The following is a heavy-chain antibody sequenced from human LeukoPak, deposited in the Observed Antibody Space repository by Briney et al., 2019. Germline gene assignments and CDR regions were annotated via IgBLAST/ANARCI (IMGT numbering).Heavy chain of an antibody. CDR3: ATKQWLAPPPDS. CDR2: INTDGTVT. Sequence: GGSLRLSCAASGFTFSKYWMLWVRQAPGKGLERVSQINTDGTVTTYADSVKGRFTVSRDNADNTMFLQMNSVRDEDTAVYYCATKQWLAPPPDSWGQGTPVTVSS. J-gene: IGHJ4*02. CDR1: GFTFSKYW. D-gene: IGHD6-19*01. V-gene: IGHV3-74*01.